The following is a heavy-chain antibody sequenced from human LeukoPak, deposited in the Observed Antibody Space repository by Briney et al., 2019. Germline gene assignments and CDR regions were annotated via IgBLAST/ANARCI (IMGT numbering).Heavy chain of an antibody. Sequence: ASVKVSCKASGYTSTSYGISWVRQAPGQGLEWMGWISPYNGNTNYAQNLQGRVTMTTDTSTNTAYMDLRSLRSDDTAVYYCAREGDYDFWSGYYYLFDYWGQGTLVTVSS. CDR3: AREGDYDFWSGYYYLFDY. J-gene: IGHJ4*02. CDR2: ISPYNGNT. CDR1: GYTSTSYG. V-gene: IGHV1-18*01. D-gene: IGHD3-3*01.